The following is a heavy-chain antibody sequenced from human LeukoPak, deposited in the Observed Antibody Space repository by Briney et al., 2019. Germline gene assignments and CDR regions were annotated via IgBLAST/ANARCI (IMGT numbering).Heavy chain of an antibody. V-gene: IGHV4-38-2*02. D-gene: IGHD6-13*01. CDR2: IYHSGST. CDR1: GYSISSGYY. J-gene: IGHJ4*02. Sequence: SETLSLTCIVSGYSISSGYYWGWIRQPPGKGLEWIASIYHSGSTYYNPSLKSRATISVDTSKNQFSLNLRSVTAADTAVYYCARDLRSGYNSIWGQGTLVTVSS. CDR3: ARDLRSGYNSI.